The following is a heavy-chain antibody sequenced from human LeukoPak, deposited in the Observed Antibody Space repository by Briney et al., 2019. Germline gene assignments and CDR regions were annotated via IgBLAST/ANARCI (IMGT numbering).Heavy chain of an antibody. CDR3: AKGTGDTAYYFDF. J-gene: IGHJ4*02. Sequence: GGSLRLSCAASGGSTFRRYDLTWVRPAPGRGLEWVSLISSDGTTYYADSVRGRFTISRDISKNTLYLQVNSLRTDDTAVYYCAKGTGDTAYYFDFWGQGVLVTVSS. V-gene: IGHV3-23*01. D-gene: IGHD7-27*01. CDR2: ISSDGTT. CDR1: GGSTFRRYD.